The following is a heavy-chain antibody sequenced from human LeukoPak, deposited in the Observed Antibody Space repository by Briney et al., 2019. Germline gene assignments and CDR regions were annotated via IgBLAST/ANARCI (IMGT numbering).Heavy chain of an antibody. J-gene: IGHJ4*02. CDR3: AKARAGHRDGSGYYWLGEDY. CDR1: GFTFSSYA. V-gene: IGHV3-23*01. Sequence: PGGSLRLSCAASGFTFSSYATSWVRQAPGKGLEWVSAISGSGGSTYYADSVKGRFTISRDNSKNTLYLQMNSLRAEDTAVYYCAKARAGHRDGSGYYWLGEDYWGQGTLVTVSS. CDR2: ISGSGGST. D-gene: IGHD3-22*01.